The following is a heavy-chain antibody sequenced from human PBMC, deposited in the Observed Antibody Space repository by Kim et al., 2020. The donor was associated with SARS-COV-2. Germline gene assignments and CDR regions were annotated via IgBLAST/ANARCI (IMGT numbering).Heavy chain of an antibody. J-gene: IGHJ5*02. CDR3: AKDRWFGEWSNWFDP. CDR2: ISGSGGST. CDR1: GFTFSSYA. V-gene: IGHV3-23*01. Sequence: GGSLRLSCAASGFTFSSYAMSWVRQAPGKGLEWVSAISGSGGSTYYADSVKGRFTISRDNSKNTLYLQMNSLRAEDTAVYYCAKDRWFGEWSNWFDPWGQGTLVTVSS. D-gene: IGHD3-10*01.